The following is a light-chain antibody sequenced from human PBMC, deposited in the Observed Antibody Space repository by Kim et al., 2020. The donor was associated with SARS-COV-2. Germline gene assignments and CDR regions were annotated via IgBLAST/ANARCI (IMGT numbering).Light chain of an antibody. Sequence: DRVTITCPASQSICTYLKWDPQKPGEGPKLLIYVTFNLQSGVPLRFRGSGSWKDFPLPIHRLQPEDFSTYYCKPTYSPPPTFGQGTKVDIK. V-gene: IGKV1-39*01. CDR2: VTF. CDR1: QSICTY. J-gene: IGKJ1*01. CDR3: KPTYSPPPT.